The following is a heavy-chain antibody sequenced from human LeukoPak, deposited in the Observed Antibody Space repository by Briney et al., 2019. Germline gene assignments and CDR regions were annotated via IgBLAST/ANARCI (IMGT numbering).Heavy chain of an antibody. CDR3: ARDPRPFDILAGYHDAFDI. V-gene: IGHV3-53*01. J-gene: IGHJ3*02. Sequence: GGSLRLSCAASGFIVSDNYMSWVRQAPGKGLEWVSVIYSGGNTYYADSVKGRFTISRDNAKNTLYLQMNSLRAEDTAVYYCARDPRPFDILAGYHDAFDIWGQGTMVTVSS. D-gene: IGHD3-9*01. CDR2: IYSGGNT. CDR1: GFIVSDNY.